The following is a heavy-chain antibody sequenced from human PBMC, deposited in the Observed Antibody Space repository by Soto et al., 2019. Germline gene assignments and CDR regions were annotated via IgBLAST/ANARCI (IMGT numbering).Heavy chain of an antibody. CDR3: AKMDRTHLWLLVQN. J-gene: IGHJ4*02. V-gene: IGHV4-31*03. Sequence: SETLSLTCTVSGASITNDEFFWTWVRQHPEKGLEWLAYITYGGSIYYDPSFRSRLTVSIDESKSQFSLNVRSVTAADTAVYYCAKMDRTHLWLLVQNWGQGLLGTVSS. D-gene: IGHD5-18*01. CDR2: ITYGGSI. CDR1: GASITNDEFF.